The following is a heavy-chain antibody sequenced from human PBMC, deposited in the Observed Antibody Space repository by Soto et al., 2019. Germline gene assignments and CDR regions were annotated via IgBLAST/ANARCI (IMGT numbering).Heavy chain of an antibody. CDR1: GFTFSSYW. V-gene: IGHV3-74*01. D-gene: IGHD2-15*01. J-gene: IGHJ4*02. CDR3: VREVCSGGLCKVFDY. CDR2: IDGVGTVI. Sequence: PGGSLRLSCAASGFTFSSYWMHWARQAPGKGLVWLSSIDGVGTVIPHADSVKGRFTVSRDNAKNTLYLQMNSLRAEDITVYYCVREVCSGGLCKVFDYWGQGTPVTVSS.